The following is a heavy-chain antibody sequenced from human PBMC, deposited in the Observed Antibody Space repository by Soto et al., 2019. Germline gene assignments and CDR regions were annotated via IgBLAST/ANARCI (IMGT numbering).Heavy chain of an antibody. CDR1: GFTFSSYG. CDR2: ISYDGSNK. Sequence: PGGSLRLSCAASGFTFSSYGMHWVRQAPGKGLEWVAVISYDGSNKYYADSVKGRFTISRDNSKNTLYLQMNSLRAEDTAVYYCARDVVSGDYDSSGYYDYPFYDYWGQGTLVTVSS. CDR3: ARDVVSGDYDSSGYYDYPFYDY. D-gene: IGHD3-22*01. V-gene: IGHV3-30*03. J-gene: IGHJ4*02.